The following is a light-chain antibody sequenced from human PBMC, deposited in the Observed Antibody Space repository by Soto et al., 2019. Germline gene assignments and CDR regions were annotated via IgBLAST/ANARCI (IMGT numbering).Light chain of an antibody. CDR1: QSVSSY. V-gene: IGKV3-11*01. Sequence: IVLTPSPATLSLSPVESTTLSCRASQSVSSYLAWYQQKPGQAPRLLIYDASNRATGIPARFSGSGSGTDFTLTISSLEPEDFAVYYCQQRSNWPLTFGPGTKVDI. CDR2: DAS. CDR3: QQRSNWPLT. J-gene: IGKJ3*01.